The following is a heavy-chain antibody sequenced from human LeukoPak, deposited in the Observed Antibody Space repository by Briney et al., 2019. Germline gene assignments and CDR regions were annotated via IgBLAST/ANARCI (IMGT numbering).Heavy chain of an antibody. CDR1: GGSFSGYY. D-gene: IGHD4-17*01. Sequence: PSETLSLTCAVYGGSFSGYYWSWIRQPPGKGLEWIGEINHSGSTNYNPSLKSRVPISVDTSKNQFSLKLSSVTAADTAVYYCARGYGDYGESYFDYWGQGTLVTVSS. J-gene: IGHJ4*02. CDR3: ARGYGDYGESYFDY. V-gene: IGHV4-34*01. CDR2: INHSGST.